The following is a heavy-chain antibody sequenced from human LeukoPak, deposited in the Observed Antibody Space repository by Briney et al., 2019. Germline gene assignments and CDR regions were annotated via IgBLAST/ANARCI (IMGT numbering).Heavy chain of an antibody. CDR2: IIPILGTA. CDR1: GGTFSSYA. CDR3: ARDYRAGYCSGGSCYEYYFDY. J-gene: IGHJ4*02. Sequence: ASVKVSCKASGGTFSSYAISWVRQAPGQGLEWMGGIIPILGTANYAQKFQGRVTITADESTSTAYMELSSLRSEDTAVYYCARDYRAGYCSGGSCYEYYFDYWGQGTLVTVSS. V-gene: IGHV1-69*13. D-gene: IGHD2-15*01.